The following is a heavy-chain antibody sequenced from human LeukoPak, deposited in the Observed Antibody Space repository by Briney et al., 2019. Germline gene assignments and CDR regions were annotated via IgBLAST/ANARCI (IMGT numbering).Heavy chain of an antibody. Sequence: GASVKVSCKASGYTFTSYYMHWVRQAPGQGLEWMGIINPSGGSTSYAQKFQGRVTVTRDTSISTAYMELSRLRSDDTAVYYCAREGTIPEDYCYYMDVWGKGTTVTVSS. CDR3: AREGTIPEDYCYYMDV. CDR1: GYTFTSYY. V-gene: IGHV1-46*01. J-gene: IGHJ6*03. D-gene: IGHD1-14*01. CDR2: INPSGGST.